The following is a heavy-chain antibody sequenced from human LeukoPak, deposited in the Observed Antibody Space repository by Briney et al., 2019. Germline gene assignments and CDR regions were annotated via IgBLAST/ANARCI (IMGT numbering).Heavy chain of an antibody. V-gene: IGHV4-34*01. CDR3: ARGRRVRGVIGERPDYYYYGMDV. Sequence: SETLSLTCAVYGGSFSGYYWSWIRQPPGKGLEWIGEINHSGSTNYNPSLKSRVTISVDTSKNQFSLKLSSVTAADTAVYYCARGRRVRGVIGERPDYYYYGMDVWGQGTTVTVSS. J-gene: IGHJ6*02. CDR2: INHSGST. D-gene: IGHD3-10*01. CDR1: GGSFSGYY.